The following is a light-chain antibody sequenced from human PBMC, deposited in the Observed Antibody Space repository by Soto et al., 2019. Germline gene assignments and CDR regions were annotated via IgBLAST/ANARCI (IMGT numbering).Light chain of an antibody. J-gene: IGLJ2*01. CDR2: RNN. V-gene: IGLV1-47*01. CDR1: SSNIGSNT. Sequence: QSVLTQPPSASGTPGQRVTISCSGSSSNIGSNTVNWYQHLPGTAPKLLIYRNNQWPSGVPDRFSGSKSGTSASLAISGLRSEDEADYYCAAWDDSLRGLVFGGGTQLTVL. CDR3: AAWDDSLRGLV.